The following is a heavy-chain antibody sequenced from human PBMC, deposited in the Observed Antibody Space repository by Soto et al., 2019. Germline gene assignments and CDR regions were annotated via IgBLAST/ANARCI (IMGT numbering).Heavy chain of an antibody. V-gene: IGHV3-23*01. Sequence: GGSLRLSCKASGFSFSDYAMTWVRQAPGKGLEWVSVISGSGDNTFYAASVKGRFAISRDNSKNTLNLEMNSLRVEDTAVYYCARIPYDNSGTIFDYWGQGTLVTVSS. J-gene: IGHJ4*02. CDR3: ARIPYDNSGTIFDY. CDR2: ISGSGDNT. CDR1: GFSFSDYA. D-gene: IGHD3-22*01.